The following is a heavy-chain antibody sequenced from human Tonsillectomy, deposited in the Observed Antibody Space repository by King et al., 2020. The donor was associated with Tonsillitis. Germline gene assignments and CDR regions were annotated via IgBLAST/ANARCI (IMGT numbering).Heavy chain of an antibody. V-gene: IGHV1-69*01. Sequence: AQLVQSGAEVKKPGSSVKVSCKASGDTFSSYAISWVRQAPGQGLQWMGGIMPIIGRANYAQTFQGRVTITADESTSTAYMELSSLRSEDTAMYYCARHYGDYEVYFDYWGQGTLVTVSS. CDR1: GDTFSSYA. CDR2: IMPIIGRA. D-gene: IGHD4-17*01. CDR3: ARHYGDYEVYFDY. J-gene: IGHJ4*02.